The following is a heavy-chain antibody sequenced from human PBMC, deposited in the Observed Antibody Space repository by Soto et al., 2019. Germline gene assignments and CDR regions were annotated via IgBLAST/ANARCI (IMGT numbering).Heavy chain of an antibody. J-gene: IGHJ4*02. CDR1: GFTFSSYG. V-gene: IGHV3-33*01. D-gene: IGHD2-2*01. CDR2: IWYDGSNK. Sequence: HPGGSLRLSCAASGFTFSSYGMHWVRQAPGKGLEWVAVIWYDGSNKYYADSVKGRFTISRDNSKNTLYLQMNSLRAEDTAVYYCARAKGGRNCISTSCYVSLDYWGQGTLVTVSS. CDR3: ARAKGGRNCISTSCYVSLDY.